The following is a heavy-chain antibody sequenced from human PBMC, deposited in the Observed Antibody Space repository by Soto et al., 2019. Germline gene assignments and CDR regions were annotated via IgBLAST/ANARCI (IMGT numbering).Heavy chain of an antibody. J-gene: IGHJ4*02. CDR1: GFTFSSYS. D-gene: IGHD2-15*01. CDR3: AVRWYRDTDY. V-gene: IGHV3-48*01. Sequence: PGGSLRLSCAASGFTFSSYSMNWVRQAPGKGLEWVSYISSSSSTIYYADSVKGRFTISRDNARNSLYLQMNSLRAEDTAVYYCAVRWYRDTDYWGQGTLVTVSS. CDR2: ISSSSSTI.